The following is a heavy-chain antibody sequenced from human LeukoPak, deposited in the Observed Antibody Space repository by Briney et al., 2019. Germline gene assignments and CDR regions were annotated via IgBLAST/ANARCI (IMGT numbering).Heavy chain of an antibody. V-gene: IGHV4-34*01. Sequence: SETLSLTCAVYGGSFSGYYWSWVRQPPGKGLEGSGEINHSGSTNYNPSLTSRGNISVDTSKNQFSLKLSSVTAADTAVYYCATSNSSLYYFDYWGQGTLVTVSS. CDR3: ATSNSSLYYFDY. D-gene: IGHD6-13*01. CDR1: GGSFSGYY. CDR2: INHSGST. J-gene: IGHJ4*02.